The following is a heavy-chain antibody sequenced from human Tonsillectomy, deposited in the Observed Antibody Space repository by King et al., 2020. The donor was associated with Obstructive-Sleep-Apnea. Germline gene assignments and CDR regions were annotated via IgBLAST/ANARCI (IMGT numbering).Heavy chain of an antibody. V-gene: IGHV4-59*08. CDR2: IYYSGST. CDR1: GGSISSYY. J-gene: IGHJ4*02. D-gene: IGHD3-22*01. Sequence: QVQLQESGPGLVKPSETLSLTCTVSGGSISSYYWSWIRQPPGKGLEWIGYIYYSGSTNYNPALKSRVTISVATSKNQFSLKLSSLTAAGTAVYYCARLPNYDDSSGLGPTIDYWGQGTLVTVSS. CDR3: ARLPNYDDSSGLGPTIDY.